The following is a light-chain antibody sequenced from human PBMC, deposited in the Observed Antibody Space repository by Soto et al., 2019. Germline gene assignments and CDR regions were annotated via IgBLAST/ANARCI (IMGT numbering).Light chain of an antibody. CDR2: AAS. CDR3: QQYNSYPYT. CDR1: QSISNY. Sequence: DIQMTQSPSSLSAXVXXXXXXXXRASQSISNYLNWYQQKPGKAPKLLIYAASSLQSGVPSRFSGSGSGTDFTLTISSLQPEDVATYYCQQYNSYPYTFGQGTK. J-gene: IGKJ2*01. V-gene: IGKV1-16*01.